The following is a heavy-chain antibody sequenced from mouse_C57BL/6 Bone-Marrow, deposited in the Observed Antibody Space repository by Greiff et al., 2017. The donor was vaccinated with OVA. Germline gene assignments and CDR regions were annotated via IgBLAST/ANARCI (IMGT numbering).Heavy chain of an antibody. V-gene: IGHV14-4*01. CDR3: TTHYSNY. J-gene: IGHJ2*01. CDR1: GFNIKDDY. CDR2: IDPENGDT. D-gene: IGHD2-5*01. Sequence: EVQLKESGAELVRPGASVKLSCTASGFNIKDDYMHWLKQRPEQGLEWIGWIDPENGDTEYASKFQGKATITADTSSNTAYLQLSSLTSEDTAVYYCTTHYSNYWGQGTTLTVSS.